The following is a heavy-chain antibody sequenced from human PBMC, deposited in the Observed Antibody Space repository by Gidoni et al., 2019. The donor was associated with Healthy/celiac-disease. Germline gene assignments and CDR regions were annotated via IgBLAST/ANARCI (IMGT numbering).Heavy chain of an antibody. D-gene: IGHD6-13*01. Sequence: QVQLVQSGAEVKKPGASVKVSCKASGYTFTSYAMHWVRQAPGQRLEWMGWINAGNGNTKYSQKFQGRVTITRDTSASTAYMELSSLRSEDTAVYYCARPSLSMYSRTGDKAFDIWGQGTMVTVSS. CDR2: INAGNGNT. J-gene: IGHJ3*02. CDR1: GYTFTSYA. V-gene: IGHV1-3*01. CDR3: ARPSLSMYSRTGDKAFDI.